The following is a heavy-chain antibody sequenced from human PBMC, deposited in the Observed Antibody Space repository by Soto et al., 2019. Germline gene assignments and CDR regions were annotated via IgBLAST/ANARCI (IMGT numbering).Heavy chain of an antibody. CDR2: ISTDGRDK. V-gene: IGHV3-30-3*02. CDR3: AKDHDLAAAGYYFDY. D-gene: IGHD6-13*01. Sequence: QVQLVESGGGVVQPGRSLRLSCAASGFTFSRHAMHWVRQAPGKGLEWVAVISTDGRDKYHADSVKGRFTISRDNSKNTWYLQMNSLRAEDTAVYYCAKDHDLAAAGYYFDYWGQGTLVTGSS. CDR1: GFTFSRHA. J-gene: IGHJ4*02.